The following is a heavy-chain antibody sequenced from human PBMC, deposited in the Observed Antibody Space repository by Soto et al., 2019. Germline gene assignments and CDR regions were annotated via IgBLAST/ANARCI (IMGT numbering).Heavy chain of an antibody. Sequence: PGGSLRLSCAASGFTFSSYGMHWVRQAPGKGLEWVAVIWYDGSNKYYADSVKGRFTISRDNSKNTLYLQMNSLRAEDTAVYYCARNSGYSYGYDYYGMDVWGQGTTVTVSS. V-gene: IGHV3-33*01. CDR3: ARNSGYSYGYDYYGMDV. D-gene: IGHD5-18*01. J-gene: IGHJ6*02. CDR1: GFTFSSYG. CDR2: IWYDGSNK.